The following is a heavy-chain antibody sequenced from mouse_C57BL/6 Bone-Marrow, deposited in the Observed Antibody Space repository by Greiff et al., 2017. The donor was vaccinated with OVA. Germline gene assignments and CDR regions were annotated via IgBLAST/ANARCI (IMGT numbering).Heavy chain of an antibody. D-gene: IGHD1-1*01. CDR1: GFTFSDYY. V-gene: IGHV5-16*01. CDR2: INYDGSST. CDR3: ARDRGGYYYGSSYHYFDY. Sequence: EVMLVESEGGLVQPGSSMKLSCTASGFTFSDYYMAWVRQVPEKGLEWVANINYDGSSTYYLDSLKSRFIISRDNAKNILYLQMSSLKSEDTATYYCARDRGGYYYGSSYHYFDYWGQGTTLTVSS. J-gene: IGHJ2*01.